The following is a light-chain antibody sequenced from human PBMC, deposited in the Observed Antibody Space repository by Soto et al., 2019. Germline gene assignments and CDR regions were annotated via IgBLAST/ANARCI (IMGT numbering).Light chain of an antibody. CDR2: WAS. J-gene: IGKJ1*01. Sequence: DIVMTQSPDSLTVSLGERATINCKSSQSILYSPNNNNYLAWYQQKPGQPPKLLIYWASTRESGVPDRFSGSGSGTAFNLTISSLQAEDVAVYYCLQYYGPPQTFGQGTKVEIK. CDR3: LQYYGPPQT. V-gene: IGKV4-1*01. CDR1: QSILYSPNNNNY.